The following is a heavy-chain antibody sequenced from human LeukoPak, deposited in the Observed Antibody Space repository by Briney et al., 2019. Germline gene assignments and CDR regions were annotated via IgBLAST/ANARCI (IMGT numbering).Heavy chain of an antibody. V-gene: IGHV4-30-2*01. Sequence: SQTLSLTCAVSGDSISSGGYSWGWIRQPPGKGMEWLGYIYHSGSTYYDPSLKRRVPISVDRPKNQFSLKLSSVTAADPAVYYCARESTMVRGGIDWGQGTLVTVSS. D-gene: IGHD3-10*01. CDR3: ARESTMVRGGID. J-gene: IGHJ4*02. CDR1: GDSISSGGYS. CDR2: IYHSGST.